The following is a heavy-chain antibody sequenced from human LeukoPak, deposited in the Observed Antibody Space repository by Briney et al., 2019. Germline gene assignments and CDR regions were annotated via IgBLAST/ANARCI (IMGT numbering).Heavy chain of an antibody. Sequence: PGGSLRLSCAASGFSFDDYDMHWVRHGPGKGLEWVSAISGSGGSTYYADSVKGRFTISRDNSKNTLYLQMNSLRAEDTAVYYCAKEGVFVLMVYAYHDAFDIWGQGTMVTVSS. V-gene: IGHV3-23*01. J-gene: IGHJ3*02. D-gene: IGHD2-8*01. CDR1: GFSFDDYD. CDR2: ISGSGGST. CDR3: AKEGVFVLMVYAYHDAFDI.